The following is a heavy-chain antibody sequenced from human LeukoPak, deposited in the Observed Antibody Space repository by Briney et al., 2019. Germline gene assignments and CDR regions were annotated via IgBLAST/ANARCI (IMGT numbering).Heavy chain of an antibody. J-gene: IGHJ4*02. CDR1: GFTFRNYA. CDR2: ISGSGERT. D-gene: IGHD1-1*01. CDR3: AKMSGYMADDFDY. V-gene: IGHV3-23*01. Sequence: GGSLTLSCAASGFTFRNYAMSWVRQAPGKGREWVSGISGSGERTKYAESVRGRITISRDNSKTSLYLQMVSLRAEDTALYSCAKMSGYMADDFDYWGQGTLVTVSS.